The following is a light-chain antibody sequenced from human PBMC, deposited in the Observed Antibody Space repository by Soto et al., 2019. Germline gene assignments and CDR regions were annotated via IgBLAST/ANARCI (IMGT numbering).Light chain of an antibody. J-gene: IGKJ1*01. CDR3: QLWNT. V-gene: IGKV3-20*01. CDR1: QSVSSDH. Sequence: IVLTQSPGTLSLSPGERATLSCRASQSVSSDHLAWYQQKPGQAPRLLIYGAFSRATDIPDRFSGSGSGTDFTLTISRLEPEDFAVYYCQLWNTFGQGTKVEL. CDR2: GAF.